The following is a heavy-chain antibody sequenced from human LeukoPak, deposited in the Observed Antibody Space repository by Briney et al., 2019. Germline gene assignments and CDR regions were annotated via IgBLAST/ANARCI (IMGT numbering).Heavy chain of an antibody. Sequence: SETLSLTCTVSGYSITSGSFWAWIRQPPGKGLEYLGIIYHRGGTHYNPSLKSRVTMSVETSNNQFFLNLTSVTAADTAVYYCARVVVEGGRAHSSGIPRFDHWGQGTLVTVSS. CDR1: GYSITSGSF. CDR3: ARVVVEGGRAHSSGIPRFDH. D-gene: IGHD5-18*01. V-gene: IGHV4-38-2*02. J-gene: IGHJ4*02. CDR2: IYHRGGT.